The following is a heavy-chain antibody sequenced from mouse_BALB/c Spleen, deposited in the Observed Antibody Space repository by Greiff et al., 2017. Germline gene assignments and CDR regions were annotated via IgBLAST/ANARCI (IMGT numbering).Heavy chain of an antibody. D-gene: IGHD1-2*01. CDR2: ISYSGST. CDR3: ARTTATGYYAMDY. J-gene: IGHJ4*01. V-gene: IGHV3-2*02. CDR1: GYSITSDYA. Sequence: EVMLVESGPGLVKPSQSLSLTCTVTGYSITSDYAWNWIRQFPGNKLEWMGYISYSGSTSYNPSLKSRISITRDTSKNQFFLQLNSVTTEDTATYYCARTTATGYYAMDYWGQGTSVTVSS.